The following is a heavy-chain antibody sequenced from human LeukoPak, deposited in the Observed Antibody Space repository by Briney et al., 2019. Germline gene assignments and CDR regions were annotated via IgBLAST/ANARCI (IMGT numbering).Heavy chain of an antibody. CDR2: IWYDGSNK. D-gene: IGHD3-10*01. CDR3: ANWSGRDYGSGSGAFDI. CDR1: GFTFSSYG. J-gene: IGHJ3*02. Sequence: PGRSLRLSCAASGFTFSSYGMHWVRQAPGKGLEGVAVIWYDGSNKYYADSVKGRFTISRDNSKNTLYVQVNSLRAEDTAVYYCANWSGRDYGSGSGAFDIWGQGTMVTVST. V-gene: IGHV3-33*06.